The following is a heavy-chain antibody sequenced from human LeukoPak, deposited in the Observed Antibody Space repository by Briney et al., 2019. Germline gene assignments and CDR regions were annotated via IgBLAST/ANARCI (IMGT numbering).Heavy chain of an antibody. D-gene: IGHD3-16*01. CDR2: INTNTGNP. J-gene: IGHJ6*04. Sequence: GASVKVSCKASGYTFTGYYMHWVRQAPGQGLEWMGWINTNTGNPTYAQGSTGRFVFSLDTSVSTAYLQISSLKAEDTAVYYCARVLGGLNLGMDVWGKGSTVTVSP. V-gene: IGHV7-4-1*02. CDR3: ARVLGGLNLGMDV. CDR1: GYTFTGYY.